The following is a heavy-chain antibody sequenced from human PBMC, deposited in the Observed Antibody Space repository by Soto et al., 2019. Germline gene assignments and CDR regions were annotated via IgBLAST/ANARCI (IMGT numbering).Heavy chain of an antibody. CDR3: ARRGIAAAGGNYYGMDV. J-gene: IGHJ6*02. CDR2: IYYSGST. D-gene: IGHD6-13*01. Sequence: ETLSLTCTVSGGSISSSSYYWGWIRQPPGKGLEWIGSIYYSGSTYYNPSLKSRVTISVDTSKNQFSLKLSSVTAADTAVYYCARRGIAAAGGNYYGMDVWGQGTTV. V-gene: IGHV4-39*01. CDR1: GGSISSSSYY.